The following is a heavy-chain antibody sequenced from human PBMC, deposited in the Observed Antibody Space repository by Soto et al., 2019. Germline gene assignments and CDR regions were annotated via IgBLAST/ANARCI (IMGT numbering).Heavy chain of an antibody. D-gene: IGHD6-13*01. CDR1: GFTFDDYA. Sequence: GGSLTLSCAASGFTFDDYAMHWVSQAPGKGLEWVSGISWNSGSIGYVDSVKGRFTISRDNAKNSLYLQMNSLRPEDTALYYCVKDAATDNWFDPWGQGTLVTVSS. CDR2: ISWNSGSI. J-gene: IGHJ5*02. V-gene: IGHV3-9*01. CDR3: VKDAATDNWFDP.